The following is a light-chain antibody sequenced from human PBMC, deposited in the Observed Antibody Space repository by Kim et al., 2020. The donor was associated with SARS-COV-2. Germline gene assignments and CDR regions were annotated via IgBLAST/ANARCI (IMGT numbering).Light chain of an antibody. J-gene: IGLJ1*01. V-gene: IGLV2-18*02. CDR2: EVS. CDR3: NSYTSTSTFV. CDR1: NRDVGTHNR. Sequence: PAITLSCTGTNRDVGTHNRVSWYQQPPGTAPKLIIFEVSDRPAGVPDRFSGSKSGNTASLTISGLQAADEATYYCNSYTSTSTFVFGTGTKVTVL.